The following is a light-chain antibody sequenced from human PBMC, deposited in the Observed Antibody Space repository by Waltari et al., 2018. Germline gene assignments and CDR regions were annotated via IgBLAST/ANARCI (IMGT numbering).Light chain of an antibody. V-gene: IGLV1-40*01. CDR2: GKN. J-gene: IGLJ3*02. CDR1: SSNIGAGHD. Sequence: QSVLTQPPSMSGAPGQRVTISCTGSSSNIGAGHDVHWYQVFPGTAPKLLIYGKNNRPSGVPDRVSGSKSDTSASLAIGGLQAEDEADYYCQSFDIRLSGGVVFGGGTKVTVL. CDR3: QSFDIRLSGGVV.